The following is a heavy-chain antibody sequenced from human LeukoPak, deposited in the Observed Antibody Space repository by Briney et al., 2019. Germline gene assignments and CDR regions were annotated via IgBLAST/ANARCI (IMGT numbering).Heavy chain of an antibody. CDR1: GYTFTGYY. CDR2: INPNSGGT. V-gene: IGHV1-2*06. CDR3: ARGGLRYYDSSGYQVYY. Sequence: ASMKVSCKASGYTFTGYYMHWVRQAPGQGLEWMGRINPNSGGTNYAQKFQGRVTMTRDTSISTAYMELGRLRSDDTAVYYCARGGLRYYDSSGYQVYYWGQGTLVTVSS. J-gene: IGHJ4*02. D-gene: IGHD3-22*01.